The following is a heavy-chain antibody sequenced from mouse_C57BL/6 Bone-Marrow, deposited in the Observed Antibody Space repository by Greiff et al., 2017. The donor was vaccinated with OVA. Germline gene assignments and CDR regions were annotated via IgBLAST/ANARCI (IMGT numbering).Heavy chain of an antibody. CDR1: GFTFSSYA. Sequence: EVKLVESGGGLVKPGGSLKLSCAASGFTFSSYAMSWVRQTPEKRLEWVATISDGGSYTYYPDNVKGQFTIARDNAKNNLYLQMSQLKSEDTAMYYWERRPITTVVARWYFDVWGTGTTVTGSS. CDR2: ISDGGSYT. V-gene: IGHV5-4*03. CDR3: ERRPITTVVARWYFDV. D-gene: IGHD1-1*01. J-gene: IGHJ1*03.